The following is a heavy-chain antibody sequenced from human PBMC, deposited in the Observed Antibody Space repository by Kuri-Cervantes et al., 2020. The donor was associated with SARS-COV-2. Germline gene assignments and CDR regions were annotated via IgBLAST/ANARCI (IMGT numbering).Heavy chain of an antibody. J-gene: IGHJ4*02. CDR1: GFTFSDYY. CDR3: ARDSRLGKSLDY. D-gene: IGHD7-27*01. V-gene: IGHV3-11*04. Sequence: GGSLRLSCAASGFTFSDYYMTWIRQAPGKGLEWVSYISSSGSTIYYADSVKGRFTITGDNAKNSLYLQMNSLRAEDTAVYYCARDSRLGKSLDYWGQGTLVTVSS. CDR2: ISSSGSTI.